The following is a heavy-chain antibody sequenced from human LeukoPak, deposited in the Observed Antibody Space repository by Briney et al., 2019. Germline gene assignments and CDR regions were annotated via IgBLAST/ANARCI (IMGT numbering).Heavy chain of an antibody. V-gene: IGHV4-38-2*02. D-gene: IGHD3-10*01. CDR2: IYHSRST. J-gene: IGHJ4*02. CDR1: GFSLSTRGE. Sequence: SGPTLVKPTQTLTLTCTFSGFSLSTRGEGVVWIRQPPGKGLEWIGSIYHSRSTYYNPSLKSRVTISVDTSKNQFSLKLSSVTAADTAVYYCARSSASPGSGEILDYWGQGTLVTVSS. CDR3: ARSSASPGSGEILDY.